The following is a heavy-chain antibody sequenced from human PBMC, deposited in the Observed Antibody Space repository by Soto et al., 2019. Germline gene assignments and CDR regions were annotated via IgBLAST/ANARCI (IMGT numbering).Heavy chain of an antibody. Sequence: APVKASCKASGYTFNIYGINWVRQDPGQGLEWMGWISAFNGKTNYAQNVQGRVTMTTDTSTSTAYVELRSLRSDDTAVYYCARGGGYSYFAGFDYWGQGTLVTVSS. CDR3: ARGGGYSYFAGFDY. D-gene: IGHD5-18*01. J-gene: IGHJ4*02. CDR1: GYTFNIYG. V-gene: IGHV1-18*01. CDR2: ISAFNGKT.